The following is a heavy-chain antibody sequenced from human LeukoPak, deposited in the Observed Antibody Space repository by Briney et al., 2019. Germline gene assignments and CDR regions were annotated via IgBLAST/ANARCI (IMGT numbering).Heavy chain of an antibody. V-gene: IGHV3-30*03. Sequence: GGSLRLSCAASGFTFSSYGMHWVRQAPGKGLEWVAVISYGGSNKYYADSVKGRFTISRDNSKNTLYLQMNSLRAEDTAVYYSVGELLPYYGMDVWGQGTTVTVSS. D-gene: IGHD3-10*01. CDR2: ISYGGSNK. J-gene: IGHJ6*02. CDR1: GFTFSSYG. CDR3: VGELLPYYGMDV.